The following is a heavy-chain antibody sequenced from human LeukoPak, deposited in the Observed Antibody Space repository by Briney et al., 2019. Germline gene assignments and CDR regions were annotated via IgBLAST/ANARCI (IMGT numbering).Heavy chain of an antibody. V-gene: IGHV4-34*01. CDR3: AREVRYDFWSGYKFDYYYYGMDV. Sequence: SEILPLTCAVSGGSFNGYYWSWVRQPPGKGLEWIGEIYHSGSTNYNPSLKSRVTISVDKSKNQFSLKLSSVTAADTAVYYCAREVRYDFWSGYKFDYYYYGMDVWGQGTTVTVSS. D-gene: IGHD3-3*01. CDR1: GGSFNGYY. J-gene: IGHJ6*02. CDR2: IYHSGST.